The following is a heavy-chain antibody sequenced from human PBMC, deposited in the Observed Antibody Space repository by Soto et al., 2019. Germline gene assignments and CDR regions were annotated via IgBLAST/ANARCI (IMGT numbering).Heavy chain of an antibody. CDR1: GYSFTRCA. V-gene: IGHV3-23*01. J-gene: IGHJ4*02. CDR2: VSGSGGST. Sequence: GGSLRLSCGASGYSFTRCAVSWVRQAPGKGLEWVSAVSGSGGSTYYADSVKGRFTISRDNSKNTLYLQMNSLRAEDTAVYYCATVLGRPFDIVVVPAAMGWGQGTLVTVSS. D-gene: IGHD2-2*01. CDR3: ATVLGRPFDIVVVPAAMG.